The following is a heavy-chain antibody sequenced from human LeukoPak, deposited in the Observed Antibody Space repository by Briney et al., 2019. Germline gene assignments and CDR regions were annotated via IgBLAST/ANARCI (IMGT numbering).Heavy chain of an antibody. V-gene: IGHV1-2*02. J-gene: IGHJ6*03. Sequence: GASVKVSCKASGYTFTGYYMHWVRQAPGQGLEWMGWINPNSGGTNYAQKFQGRVTITRNTSISTAYMELSSLRSEDTAVYYCARGVRTIFGVVYYMDVWGKGTTVTVSS. D-gene: IGHD3-3*01. CDR3: ARGVRTIFGVVYYMDV. CDR1: GYTFTGYY. CDR2: INPNSGGT.